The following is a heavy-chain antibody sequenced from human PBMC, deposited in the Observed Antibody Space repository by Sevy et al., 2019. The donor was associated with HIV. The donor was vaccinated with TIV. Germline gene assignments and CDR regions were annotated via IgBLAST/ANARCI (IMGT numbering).Heavy chain of an antibody. Sequence: SETLSLTCTVSGGSISGFYWSWIRQAPGKRLEWIGYIFDNGNTNSNPSLKSRLTISLDTSKNQFSLRLTSVTAADTAVYYCARDNRSSSWYPGHYEYWGQGTLVTVSS. CDR2: IFDNGNT. CDR1: GGSISGFY. CDR3: ARDNRSSSWYPGHYEY. D-gene: IGHD6-13*01. V-gene: IGHV4-59*01. J-gene: IGHJ4*02.